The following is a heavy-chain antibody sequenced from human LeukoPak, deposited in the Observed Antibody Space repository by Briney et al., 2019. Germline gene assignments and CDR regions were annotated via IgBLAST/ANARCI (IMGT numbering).Heavy chain of an antibody. D-gene: IGHD1-14*01. CDR2: ISYDGSNK. V-gene: IGHV3-30*03. CDR3: LPDNCFDP. Sequence: GGSLRLSCAASGFTFSSYGMHWVRQAPGKGLEWVAVISYDGSNKYYADSVKGRFTISRDNSKNTLYLQMNSLRAEDTAVYYCLPDNCFDPWGQGTLVTVSS. J-gene: IGHJ5*02. CDR1: GFTFSSYG.